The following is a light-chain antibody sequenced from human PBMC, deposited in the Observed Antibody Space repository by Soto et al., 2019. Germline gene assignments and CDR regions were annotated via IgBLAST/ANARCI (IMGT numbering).Light chain of an antibody. CDR3: QQFNSFPLT. J-gene: IGKJ4*01. CDR1: QGISSY. Sequence: DIQLTQSPSFLSASVGDRVIITCRASQGISSYLAWYQQKPGKAPKLLIYAASTLQSGVPSGFSGCGSGTEFTLTISSLQPEDFATYYCQQFNSFPLTFGGGTKVEIK. CDR2: AAS. V-gene: IGKV1-9*01.